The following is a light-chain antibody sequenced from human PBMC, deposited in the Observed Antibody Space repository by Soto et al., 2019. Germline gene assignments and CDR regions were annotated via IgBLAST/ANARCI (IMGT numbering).Light chain of an antibody. CDR3: QSYDSNLSVV. V-gene: IGLV1-40*01. J-gene: IGLJ2*01. CDR2: GNS. CDR1: SSNIGTGYD. Sequence: QAVVTQPPSVSGAPGQRVTISCTGSSSNIGTGYDVHWYQQLPGTAPKLLIYGNSNRPSGVPDRFSGSKSGTSASLAITGLQAEDEADYSCQSYDSNLSVVFGGGTKLTVL.